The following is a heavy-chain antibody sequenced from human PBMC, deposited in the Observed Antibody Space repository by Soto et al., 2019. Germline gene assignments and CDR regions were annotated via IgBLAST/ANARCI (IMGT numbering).Heavy chain of an antibody. Sequence: QLRLQESGPGLVKPSETLSLTCTVSGDSISRSRYYWGWIRQPPGKGLEWIGSIYYSGSTYYNLSLRSRITISIDTSRSQFSLKMNSVTAADTAVYYCATEGGIVDAKWFGPWGQGILVTVSA. CDR2: IYYSGST. D-gene: IGHD2-8*01. CDR1: GDSISRSRYY. J-gene: IGHJ5*02. V-gene: IGHV4-39*02. CDR3: ATEGGIVDAKWFGP.